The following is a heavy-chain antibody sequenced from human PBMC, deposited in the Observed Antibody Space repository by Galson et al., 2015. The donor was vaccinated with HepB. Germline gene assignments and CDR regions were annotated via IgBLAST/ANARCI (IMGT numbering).Heavy chain of an antibody. CDR1: GFTLSNYW. Sequence: SLRLSCAASGFTLSNYWMHWVRQAPGKGLVWVSYINFDGTSTRFADSVKGRFTVSRDNAENTLFLQMNNLRAEDTAVYYCAREFAFGCGSYSHWGQGTLVTVSS. V-gene: IGHV3-74*01. J-gene: IGHJ4*02. CDR2: INFDGTST. D-gene: IGHD6-19*01. CDR3: AREFAFGCGSYSH.